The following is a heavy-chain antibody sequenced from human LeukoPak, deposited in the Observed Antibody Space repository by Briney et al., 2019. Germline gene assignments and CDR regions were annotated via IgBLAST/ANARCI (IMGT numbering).Heavy chain of an antibody. D-gene: IGHD1-14*01. CDR3: SRVLPLTTHWYFDL. V-gene: IGHV3-74*01. J-gene: IGHJ2*01. Sequence: GGSLRLSCAASGFTSSSYWMYWVRQAPGKGLLWVSRLNSDGSSATYADSVQGRFTISRDNARNTLYLQMNYLRAEDTAVYYCSRVLPLTTHWYFDLWGRGTLVTVSS. CDR1: GFTSSSYW. CDR2: LNSDGSSA.